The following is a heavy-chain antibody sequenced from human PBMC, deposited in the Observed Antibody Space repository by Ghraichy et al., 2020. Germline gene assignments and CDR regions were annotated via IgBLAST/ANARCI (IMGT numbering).Heavy chain of an antibody. CDR2: MNPKSGNT. V-gene: IGHV1-8*01. Sequence: ASVKVSCKASGYTFTNYDINWVRQATGQGLEWMGWMNPKSGNTGYAQKFQGRVTMTRNTSINTAYMELSSLRSEDTAVYYCARMDYNYDKPDVNWFDPWGQGTPVTVSS. D-gene: IGHD5-18*01. CDR3: ARMDYNYDKPDVNWFDP. CDR1: GYTFTNYD. J-gene: IGHJ5*02.